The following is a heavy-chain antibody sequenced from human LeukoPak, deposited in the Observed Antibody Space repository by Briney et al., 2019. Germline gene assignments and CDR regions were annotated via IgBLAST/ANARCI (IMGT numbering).Heavy chain of an antibody. CDR1: GFTFRNTG. D-gene: IGHD2-2*01. Sequence: GGSLRLSCAASGFTFRNTGMHWVRQAPGKGLVWVAIIWYDGSEEYYADSVKGRFTISRDNSKNTLYLQMNSLTADDSAMYYCAKDWGTSGDRSSYGFFDHWGQGTLVTVSS. CDR3: AKDWGTSGDRSSYGFFDH. CDR2: IWYDGSEE. J-gene: IGHJ4*02. V-gene: IGHV3-33*06.